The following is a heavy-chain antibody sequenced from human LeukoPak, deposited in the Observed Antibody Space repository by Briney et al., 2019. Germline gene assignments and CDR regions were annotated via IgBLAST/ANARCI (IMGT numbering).Heavy chain of an antibody. Sequence: VASVKVSCKASGYTFTGYYMHWVRQAPGQGLEWMGWINPNSGGTNYAQKFQGRVTMTRDTSISTAYMELSRLRSDDTAVYYCAREDTYYDFWSGYYERDYFDYWGQGTLVTVSS. CDR2: INPNSGGT. V-gene: IGHV1-2*02. CDR1: GYTFTGYY. J-gene: IGHJ4*02. D-gene: IGHD3-3*01. CDR3: AREDTYYDFWSGYYERDYFDY.